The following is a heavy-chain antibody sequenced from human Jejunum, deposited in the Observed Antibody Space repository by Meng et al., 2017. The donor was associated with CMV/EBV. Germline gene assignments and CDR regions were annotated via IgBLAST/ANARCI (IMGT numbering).Heavy chain of an antibody. CDR2: INAGNGNT. D-gene: IGHD2-2*01. CDR3: ARTGCSSSSCYDY. J-gene: IGHJ4*02. V-gene: IGHV1-3*01. Sequence: QCELGGFGVRVKKPGASVKVSCKASGYSFTTYAMHWVRQAPGQRLEWMGWINAGNGNTKYSEKFQSRVTITRDTAASTAYMELSSLRSEDTAVYYCARTGCSSSSCYDYWGQGTLVTVSS. CDR1: GYSFTTYA.